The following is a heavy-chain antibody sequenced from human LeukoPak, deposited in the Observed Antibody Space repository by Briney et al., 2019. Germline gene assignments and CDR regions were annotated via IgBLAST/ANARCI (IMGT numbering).Heavy chain of an antibody. CDR3: AKAGAWGHDAFDI. D-gene: IGHD3-16*01. CDR1: GFTFDDYA. CDR2: ISWNSGSI. Sequence: GRSLRLSCAASGFTFDDYAMHWVRQTPGKGLEWVSGISWNSGSIGYADSVKGRFTISRDNAKNSLYLQMNSLRAEDTALYYCAKAGAWGHDAFDIWGQGTMVTVSS. V-gene: IGHV3-9*01. J-gene: IGHJ3*02.